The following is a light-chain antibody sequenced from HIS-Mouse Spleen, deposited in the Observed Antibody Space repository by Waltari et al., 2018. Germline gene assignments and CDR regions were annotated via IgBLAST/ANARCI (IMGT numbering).Light chain of an antibody. CDR1: ALPKKY. CDR3: YSTDSSGNHRV. J-gene: IGLJ2*01. Sequence: SYELTQPPSVSVSPGQTARITCSGDALPKKYAYWYQQKSGQAPVLVIYEDSKRPSGFPERFSGSSSGTMATWTISGAQVEDEADYYCYSTDSSGNHRVFGGGTKLTVL. CDR2: EDS. V-gene: IGLV3-10*01.